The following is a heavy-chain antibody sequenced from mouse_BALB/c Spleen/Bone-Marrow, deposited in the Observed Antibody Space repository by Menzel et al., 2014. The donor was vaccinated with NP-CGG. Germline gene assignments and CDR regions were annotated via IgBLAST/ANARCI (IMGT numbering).Heavy chain of an antibody. CDR1: GYSITSDYA. CDR3: ARNDGSSVNYFDY. V-gene: IGHV3-2*02. J-gene: IGHJ2*01. D-gene: IGHD1-1*01. CDR2: VSYSGST. Sequence: EVQLQQSGPGLVKPSQSLSLTCTVTGYSITSDYAWNWIRQFPGNKLEGMGYVSYSGSTRYNPSLKSRISITRDTSKNQFFLQLNSVTTEDTATYYCARNDGSSVNYFDYWGQGTTLTVSS.